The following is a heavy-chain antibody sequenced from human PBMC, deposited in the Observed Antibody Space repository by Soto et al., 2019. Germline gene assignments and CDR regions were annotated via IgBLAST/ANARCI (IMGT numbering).Heavy chain of an antibody. CDR2: ISSSSSYI. Sequence: GGSLRLSCAASGFTFSSYSMNWVRQAPGKGLEWVSSISSSSSYIYYADSVKGRFTISRDNAKNSLYLQMNSLRAEDTAVYYCAREMDIVVVPAATAANYYYYGMDVWGQGTTVTVSS. CDR1: GFTFSSYS. V-gene: IGHV3-21*01. CDR3: AREMDIVVVPAATAANYYYYGMDV. D-gene: IGHD2-2*03. J-gene: IGHJ6*02.